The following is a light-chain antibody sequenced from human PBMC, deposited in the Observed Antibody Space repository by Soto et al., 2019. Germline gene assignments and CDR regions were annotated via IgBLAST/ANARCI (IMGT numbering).Light chain of an antibody. CDR1: ISDVGGYNY. CDR3: SSYTSSSTRV. CDR2: DVS. J-gene: IGLJ3*02. Sequence: QSALTQPASVSGSPGQSITISCTGTISDVGGYNYVSWYQQHPGKAPKLMIYDVSNRPSGVSKRFSGYKSGNTAFLTISGLQAEDEADYYCSSYTSSSTRVFGGGTKVTVL. V-gene: IGLV2-14*01.